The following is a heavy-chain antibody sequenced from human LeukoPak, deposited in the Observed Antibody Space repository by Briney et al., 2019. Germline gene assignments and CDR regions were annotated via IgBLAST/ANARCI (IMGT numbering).Heavy chain of an antibody. Sequence: GGSLRLSCAASGFTFSSNTMNGVRQAPGKGLEWVSSISSSSTYIYHADSVKGRFTVSRDNAKKSLYLQMNSLRDEDTAVYYCARGSRDCSNGVCYAFDIWGQGTVVTVSS. V-gene: IGHV3-21*01. CDR2: ISSSSTYI. J-gene: IGHJ3*02. CDR3: ARGSRDCSNGVCYAFDI. D-gene: IGHD2-8*01. CDR1: GFTFSSNT.